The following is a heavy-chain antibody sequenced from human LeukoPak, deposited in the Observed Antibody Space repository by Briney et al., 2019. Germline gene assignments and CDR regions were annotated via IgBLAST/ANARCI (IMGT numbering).Heavy chain of an antibody. J-gene: IGHJ4*02. CDR3: AKTSSTGWSGYCDY. CDR2: ISYDGTHK. CDR1: GFTINRHD. D-gene: IGHD6-19*01. V-gene: IGHV3-30-3*02. Sequence: GGSLRLSCAASGFTINRHDIHWDRQAPSKGLEWVALISYDGTHKDYADSVKGRFTISRDNSKNTLYLQMNSLRAEDTAMYYCAKTSSTGWSGYCDYWGQGTLVIVSS.